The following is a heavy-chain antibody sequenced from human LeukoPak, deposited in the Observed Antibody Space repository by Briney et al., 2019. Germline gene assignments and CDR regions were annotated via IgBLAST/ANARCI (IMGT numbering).Heavy chain of an antibody. CDR3: ARDSADYYRSSPLAAFDI. Sequence: GGSLRLSCAASGFTFSSYSMNWVRQAPGMGLEWVSSISSSSSYIYYADSVKGRFTISRDNAKNSLYLQMNSLRAEDTAVYYCARDSADYYRSSPLAAFDIWGQGTMVTVSS. D-gene: IGHD3-10*01. V-gene: IGHV3-21*01. CDR2: ISSSSSYI. CDR1: GFTFSSYS. J-gene: IGHJ3*02.